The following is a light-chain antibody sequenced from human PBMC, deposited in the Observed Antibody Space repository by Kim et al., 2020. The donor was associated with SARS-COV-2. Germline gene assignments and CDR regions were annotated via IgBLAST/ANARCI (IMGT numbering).Light chain of an antibody. V-gene: IGLV2-14*04. CDR1: SSDVGGYNY. CDR3: SSYTSSSSLV. Sequence: GPSITTSCTGTSSDVGGYNYVSWYQQHPGTAPKLMIYDVSKRPSGVSNRFSGSKSGNTASLTISGLQAEDEADYYCSSYTSSSSLVFGGGTQLTVL. CDR2: DVS. J-gene: IGLJ3*02.